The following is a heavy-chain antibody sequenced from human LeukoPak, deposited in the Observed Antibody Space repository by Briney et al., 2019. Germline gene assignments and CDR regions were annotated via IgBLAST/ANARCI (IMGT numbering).Heavy chain of an antibody. CDR2: ISSSSYI. Sequence: GGSLRLSCAASGFTFSSYSMNWVRQAPGKGLEWVSSISSSSYIYYADSVKGRFTISRDNAKNSLYLQMNSLRAEDTAVYYCARDIVVVVAAGSYYYYGMDVWGQGTTVTVSS. CDR1: GFTFSSYS. J-gene: IGHJ6*02. D-gene: IGHD2-15*01. V-gene: IGHV3-21*01. CDR3: ARDIVVVVAAGSYYYYGMDV.